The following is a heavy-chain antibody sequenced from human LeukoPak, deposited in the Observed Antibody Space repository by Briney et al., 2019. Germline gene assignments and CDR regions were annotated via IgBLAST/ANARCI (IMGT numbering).Heavy chain of an antibody. D-gene: IGHD1/OR15-1a*01. V-gene: IGHV3-30-3*02. CDR2: ISYDGSNK. J-gene: IGHJ3*02. CDR1: GFTFNSYA. Sequence: GGSLRLSCAASGFTFNSYAMHWVRQAPGRGLEWVAVISYDGSNKYYADSVKGRFTISRDNSKNTLYLQMNSLRAEDTAVYYCAKSGTIGKPDDAFDIWGQGTMVTVSS. CDR3: AKSGTIGKPDDAFDI.